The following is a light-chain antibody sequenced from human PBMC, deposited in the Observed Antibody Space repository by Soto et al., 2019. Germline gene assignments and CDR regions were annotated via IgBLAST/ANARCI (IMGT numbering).Light chain of an antibody. CDR3: SSYTSSSTLGVV. CDR2: DVS. Sequence: QSALTQPASVSGSPGQSITISCTGTSSDVGGYNYVSWYQQHPGKAPKLMIYDVSNPPSGVSNRFSGSKSGNTASLTISGLQAEDEADYYCSSYTSSSTLGVVFGGGTKLTVL. CDR1: SSDVGGYNY. V-gene: IGLV2-14*01. J-gene: IGLJ2*01.